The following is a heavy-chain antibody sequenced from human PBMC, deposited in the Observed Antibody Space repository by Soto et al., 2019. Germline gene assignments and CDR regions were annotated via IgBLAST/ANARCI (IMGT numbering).Heavy chain of an antibody. Sequence: ASVKVSCKVSGYTLTKISMHWVRQSPGEGLEWMGGFDPEDGERIYAQKFQGRINLTEDTSTATAYMELTSLRSEDTAVYYCAKDGPSYSGRYVVFDLWGQGTRVTVSS. V-gene: IGHV1-24*01. J-gene: IGHJ3*01. CDR2: FDPEDGER. D-gene: IGHD1-26*01. CDR3: AKDGPSYSGRYVVFDL. CDR1: GYTLTKIS.